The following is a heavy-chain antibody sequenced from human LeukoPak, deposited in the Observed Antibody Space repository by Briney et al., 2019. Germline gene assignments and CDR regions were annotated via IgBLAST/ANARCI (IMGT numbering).Heavy chain of an antibody. CDR1: GGSISGYY. J-gene: IGHJ4*02. Sequence: SETLSLTCTVSGGSISGYYWGWIRQPPGKGLEWIAYIHYSGSSKYSPSLKSRVTTSVDMPKNQFSLKLSSVTTADTAVYYCARYDNSGSALENWGQGTLVTVSS. CDR3: ARYDNSGSALEN. CDR2: IHYSGSS. V-gene: IGHV4-59*01. D-gene: IGHD3-22*01.